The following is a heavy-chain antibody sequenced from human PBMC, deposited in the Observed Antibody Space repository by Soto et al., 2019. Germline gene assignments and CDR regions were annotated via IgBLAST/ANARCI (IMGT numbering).Heavy chain of an antibody. Sequence: QVTLKESGPVLVKPTETLTLTCTVSGFSLSNARMGVSWIRQPPGKALEWLAHIFSNDEKSYSTSLKSRLTISKDTSKSQVVLTMTNMDPVDTATYYCARTLRITIFGVVIPAGGFDYWGQGTLVTVSS. D-gene: IGHD3-3*01. J-gene: IGHJ4*02. CDR1: GFSLSNARMG. CDR2: IFSNDEK. CDR3: ARTLRITIFGVVIPAGGFDY. V-gene: IGHV2-26*01.